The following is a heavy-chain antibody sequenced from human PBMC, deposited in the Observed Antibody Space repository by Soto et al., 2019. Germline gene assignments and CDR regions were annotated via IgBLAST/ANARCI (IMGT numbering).Heavy chain of an antibody. CDR3: AKGVRRYSSGFDY. CDR1: GFTFSSYA. J-gene: IGHJ4*02. Sequence: GGSLRLSCVASGFTFSSYAMSWVRQAPGKGLEWVSAISGSGGSTYYADSVKGRFTISRDNSKNTLYLQMNSLRAEDTAVYYCAKGVRRYSSGFDYWGQGTLVTVSS. V-gene: IGHV3-23*01. CDR2: ISGSGGST. D-gene: IGHD6-19*01.